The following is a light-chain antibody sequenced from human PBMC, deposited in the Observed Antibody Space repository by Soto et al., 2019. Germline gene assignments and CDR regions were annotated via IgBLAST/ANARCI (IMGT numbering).Light chain of an antibody. J-gene: IGLJ3*02. CDR3: TSYTNNKRV. V-gene: IGLV2-14*01. CDR1: SSEVGGHNF. Sequence: QSVLTQPASVSGSPGQSITISCTGTSSEVGGHNFVSWYQQHPDKVPKLLIYEVSNRPSGISSRFSGSKSGNTASLTISGLQAEDAAHYYCTSYTNNKRVFGGGTKVTVL. CDR2: EVS.